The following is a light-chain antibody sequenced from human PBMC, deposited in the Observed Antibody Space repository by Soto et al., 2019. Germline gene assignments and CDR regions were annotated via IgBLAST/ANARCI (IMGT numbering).Light chain of an antibody. J-gene: IGKJ4*01. V-gene: IGKV3-11*01. CDR1: QSVSKY. Sequence: IVLTQSPATMSLSPGESATLACRASQSVSKYLAWYQQQPGQAPRLLIHDASNRDTGIPARFSGNGSGTDFTLTISCLEPEDFGVYYGLQRRNWPQITFGGGTKVEIK. CDR2: DAS. CDR3: LQRRNWPQIT.